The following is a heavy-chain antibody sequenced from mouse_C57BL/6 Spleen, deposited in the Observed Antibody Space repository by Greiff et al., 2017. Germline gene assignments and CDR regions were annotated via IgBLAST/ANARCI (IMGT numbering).Heavy chain of an antibody. CDR1: GYAFSSYW. D-gene: IGHD1-1*02. V-gene: IGHV1-80*01. J-gene: IGHJ2*01. Sequence: QVQLQQSGAELVKPGASVKISCKASGYAFSSYWMNWVKQRPGKGLEWIGQIYPGDGDTNYNGKFKGKATLTADKSSITAYLQLSSLTSENSAVYVCTRKRGNCGGDYWGQGTTLTVSS. CDR3: TRKRGNCGGDY. CDR2: IYPGDGDT.